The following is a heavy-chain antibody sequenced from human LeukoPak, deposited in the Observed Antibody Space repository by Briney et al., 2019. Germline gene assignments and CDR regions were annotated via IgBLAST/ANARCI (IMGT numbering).Heavy chain of an antibody. CDR2: IKSKTDGGTT. CDR1: GFTFSNAW. Sequence: GGSLRLSCAASGFTFSNAWMSWVRQAPGKGLEWVGRIKSKTDGGTTDYAAPVKGRFTISRDDSKNTLYLQMNSLKTEDTAVYYCTTDSWALYTVKDAFDIWSQGTMVTVSS. V-gene: IGHV3-15*01. J-gene: IGHJ3*02. D-gene: IGHD4-17*01. CDR3: TTDSWALYTVKDAFDI.